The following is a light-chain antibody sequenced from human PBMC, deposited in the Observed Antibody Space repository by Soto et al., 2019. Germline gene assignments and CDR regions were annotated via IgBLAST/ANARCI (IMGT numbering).Light chain of an antibody. J-gene: IGLJ1*01. CDR2: DVN. V-gene: IGLV2-14*03. CDR1: SVDVGGFEY. CDR3: SSYTSSKTYV. Sequence: QSALTQPASVSGSPGQSIAISCTGTSVDVGGFEYVSWYQQHPGKVPKLMIYDVNNRPSGVSNRFSGSKSGNTASLTISGLQAEDEADYFCSSYTSSKTYVFGTGTKVTVL.